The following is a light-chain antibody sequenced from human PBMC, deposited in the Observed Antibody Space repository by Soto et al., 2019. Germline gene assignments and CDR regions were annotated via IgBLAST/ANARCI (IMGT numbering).Light chain of an antibody. J-gene: IGLJ3*02. V-gene: IGLV4-60*02. Sequence: QTVVTQSSSASASLGSSVKLTCTLSSGHSTYIIAWHQQQPGKAPRYLMKVESSGSNNKGSGVPDRFSGSSSGADRYLTISNLQFDDEADYYCETWDSNSRVFGGGTKVTVL. CDR2: VESSGSN. CDR3: ETWDSNSRV. CDR1: SGHSTYI.